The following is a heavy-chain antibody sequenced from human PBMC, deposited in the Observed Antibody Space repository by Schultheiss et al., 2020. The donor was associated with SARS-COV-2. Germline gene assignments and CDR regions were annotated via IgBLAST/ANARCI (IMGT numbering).Heavy chain of an antibody. CDR1: GFTFSSYW. V-gene: IGHV3-74*01. CDR2: INDGGGST. Sequence: GGSLRLSCAASGFTFSSYWMHWVRQAPGKGLVWVSRINDGGGSTNYADSVKGRFTISRDNAKNSLYLEMNGLRAEDTAVYYCARDGWVILHFADHWGQGTLVTVSS. D-gene: IGHD2/OR15-2a*01. CDR3: ARDGWVILHFADH. J-gene: IGHJ4*02.